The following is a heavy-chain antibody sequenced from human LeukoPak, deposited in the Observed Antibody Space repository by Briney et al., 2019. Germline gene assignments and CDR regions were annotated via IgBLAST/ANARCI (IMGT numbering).Heavy chain of an antibody. D-gene: IGHD4-17*01. Sequence: PSETLSLTCTVSGGSISSSRYYWGWIRQPPGKGLDWIASISYSGSSYYNPSLKSRVTISVDTSKNQVSLQLSSVTAADTAVYYCVRDDYGDYTRRFDPWGQGTLVTVSS. CDR2: ISYSGSS. J-gene: IGHJ5*02. V-gene: IGHV4-39*07. CDR3: VRDDYGDYTRRFDP. CDR1: GGSISSSRYY.